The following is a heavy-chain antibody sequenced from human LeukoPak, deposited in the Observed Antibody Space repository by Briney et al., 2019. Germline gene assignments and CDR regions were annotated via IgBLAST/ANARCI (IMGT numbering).Heavy chain of an antibody. Sequence: PSETLSLTCTVSGGSISSSSYYWGWIRQPPGKGLEWIGSIYYSGSTYFNPSLKSRVTISVDTSKNQFSLKLSSVTAADTAVSYCASDNSGYYQDAFDIWGQGTMVTVSS. CDR3: ASDNSGYYQDAFDI. CDR1: GGSISSSSYY. V-gene: IGHV4-39*02. J-gene: IGHJ3*02. D-gene: IGHD3-22*01. CDR2: IYYSGST.